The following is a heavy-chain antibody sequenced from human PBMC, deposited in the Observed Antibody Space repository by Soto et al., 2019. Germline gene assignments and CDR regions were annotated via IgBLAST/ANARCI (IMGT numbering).Heavy chain of an antibody. Sequence: SETLSLTCAVYGGSFNDYYWNWIRQPPGKGLGWIGEIKHGGSTNYNPSLKTRVTMSLDTSKNQVSLKLTSVTAADTAVYYCARGRGEVDYWGQGTQVTVSS. CDR2: IKHGGST. V-gene: IGHV4-34*01. CDR1: GGSFNDYY. J-gene: IGHJ4*02. D-gene: IGHD3-16*01. CDR3: ARGRGEVDY.